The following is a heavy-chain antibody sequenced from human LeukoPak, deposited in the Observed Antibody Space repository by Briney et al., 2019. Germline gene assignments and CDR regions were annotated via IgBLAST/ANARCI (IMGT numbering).Heavy chain of an antibody. CDR3: ARRYCSGGSCYSTDY. Sequence: ASVKVSCKASGYTFTGYYMHWVRQAPGQGLEWMGWINPNSGGTNYAQKFQGRVTMTRDTSISTAYMELRSLKSDDTAVYYCARRYCSGGSCYSTDYWGQGTLVTVSS. CDR2: INPNSGGT. J-gene: IGHJ4*02. CDR1: GYTFTGYY. D-gene: IGHD2-15*01. V-gene: IGHV1-2*02.